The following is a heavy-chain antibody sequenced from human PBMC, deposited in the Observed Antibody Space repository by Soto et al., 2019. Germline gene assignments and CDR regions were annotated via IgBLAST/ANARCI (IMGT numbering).Heavy chain of an antibody. CDR3: SRVFSGCSGGSCYSARFDY. D-gene: IGHD2-15*01. V-gene: IGHV1-3*01. Sequence: ASSEVSCKASGYTFTSYAMHWVRQAPGQRLEWMGWINAGNGNTKYSQKFQGRVTITRDTSASTAYMELSSLRSEDTAVYYCSRVFSGCSGGSCYSARFDYWGQGTLVTVSS. CDR2: INAGNGNT. J-gene: IGHJ4*02. CDR1: GYTFTSYA.